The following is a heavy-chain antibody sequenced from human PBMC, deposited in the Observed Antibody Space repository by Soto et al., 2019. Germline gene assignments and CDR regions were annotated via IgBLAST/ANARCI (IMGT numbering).Heavy chain of an antibody. Sequence: EVQLVESGGGLVQPGGSLRLSCAASGFTFSSYWMHWVRQAPGKGLVWVSRINSDGSSTSYADSVKGRFTISRDNAKNTLYLQMNSLRAEDTAVYYCARKRDPRATFYYYYYAMDVWGQGTTVTVSS. V-gene: IGHV3-74*01. CDR3: ARKRDPRATFYYYYYAMDV. CDR2: INSDGSST. CDR1: GFTFSSYW. J-gene: IGHJ6*02.